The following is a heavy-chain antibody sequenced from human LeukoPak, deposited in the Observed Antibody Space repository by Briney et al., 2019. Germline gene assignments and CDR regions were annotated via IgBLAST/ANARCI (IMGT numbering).Heavy chain of an antibody. D-gene: IGHD2-15*01. CDR1: GFTFSSYG. CDR3: AKDPHQIVVVVAADFDY. V-gene: IGHV3-30*02. J-gene: IGHJ4*02. CDR2: IRYDGSNK. Sequence: GGSLRLSCAASGFTFSSYGMHWVRQAPGKGLEWVAFIRYDGSNKYYADSVKGRFTISRDNSKNTLYLQMNSLRAEDTAVYYCAKDPHQIVVVVAADFDYWGQGTLVTVSS.